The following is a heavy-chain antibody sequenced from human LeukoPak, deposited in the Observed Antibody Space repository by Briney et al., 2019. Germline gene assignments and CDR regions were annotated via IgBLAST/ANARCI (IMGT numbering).Heavy chain of an antibody. CDR1: GGSISSYY. Sequence: SETLSLTCTVSGGSISSYYWSWIRQPAGKGLEWIGRIYTSGSTNYNPSLKSRVAMSVDTSKNQFSLKLSSVTAADTAVYYCARDVLPGIAVAGPNIWGQGTMVTVSS. D-gene: IGHD6-19*01. V-gene: IGHV4-4*07. J-gene: IGHJ3*02. CDR3: ARDVLPGIAVAGPNI. CDR2: IYTSGST.